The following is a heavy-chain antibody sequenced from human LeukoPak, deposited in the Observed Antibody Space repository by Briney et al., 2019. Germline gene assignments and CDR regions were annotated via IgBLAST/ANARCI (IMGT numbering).Heavy chain of an antibody. Sequence: GGSLRLSCAASGFTLRYHAMTWVRQAPGKGLEWVSVIYSGGSTYYADSVKGRFTISRDNSKNTLYLQMNSLRAEDTAVYYCARDGGSLSLTGDDYFDYWGQGTLVTVSS. J-gene: IGHJ4*02. CDR3: ARDGGSLSLTGDDYFDY. CDR1: GFTLRYHA. CDR2: IYSGGST. D-gene: IGHD7-27*01. V-gene: IGHV3-66*02.